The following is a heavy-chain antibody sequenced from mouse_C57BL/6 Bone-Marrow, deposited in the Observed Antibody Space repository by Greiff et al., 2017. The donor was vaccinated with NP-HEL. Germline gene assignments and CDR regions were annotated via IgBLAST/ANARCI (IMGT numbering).Heavy chain of an antibody. CDR3: ARQDSSGYGFAY. Sequence: QVQLKESGPGLVAPSQSLSITCTVSGFSLTSYGVHWVRQPPGKGLEWLVVIWSDGSTTYTSAPKSRLSISKDNSKSQVFLKMNSLQTDDTAMYYCARQDSSGYGFAYWGQGTRVTVSA. D-gene: IGHD3-2*02. V-gene: IGHV2-6-1*01. CDR2: IWSDGST. CDR1: GFSLTSYG. J-gene: IGHJ3*01.